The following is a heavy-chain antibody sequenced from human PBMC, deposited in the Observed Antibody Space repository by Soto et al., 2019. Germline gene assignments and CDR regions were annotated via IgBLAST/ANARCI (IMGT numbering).Heavy chain of an antibody. CDR2: IYYSGST. J-gene: IGHJ4*02. Sequence: SETLSLTCTVSGGSISSYYWSWIRQPPGKGLEWIGYIYYSGSTNYNPSLKSRVTISVDTSKNQFSLKLSSVTAADTAVYYCARSSKVIAARLTPVFFDYWGQGTLVTVSS. CDR1: GGSISSYY. D-gene: IGHD6-6*01. V-gene: IGHV4-59*01. CDR3: ARSSKVIAARLTPVFFDY.